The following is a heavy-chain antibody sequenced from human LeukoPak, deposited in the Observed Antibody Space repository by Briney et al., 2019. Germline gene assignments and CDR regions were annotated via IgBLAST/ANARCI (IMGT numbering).Heavy chain of an antibody. Sequence: PGGALRLSCAAPGFTFSDYYMSWIRQAPGKGLGWGSYISSSGSTIYYADSVKGRFTISRDNAKNSLYLQMNSLRAEDTAVYYCARAPRQVVPAATHTDYWGQGTLVTVSS. CDR3: ARAPRQVVPAATHTDY. V-gene: IGHV3-11*01. D-gene: IGHD2-2*01. J-gene: IGHJ4*02. CDR2: ISSSGSTI. CDR1: GFTFSDYY.